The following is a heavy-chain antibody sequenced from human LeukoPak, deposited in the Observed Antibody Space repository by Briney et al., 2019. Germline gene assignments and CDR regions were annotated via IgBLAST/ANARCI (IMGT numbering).Heavy chain of an antibody. CDR3: AKGAWSDF. D-gene: IGHD1-1*01. CDR1: GLTFSNHA. Sequence: PGGSLRLSCGASGLTFSNHAVSWVRQAPGKGLEWVSSISSGGGSTYYADSVKGRFTISRDNSKNTLYLQMDSLRAADTAVYYCAKGAWSDFWGQGTLVTVSS. CDR2: ISSGGGST. V-gene: IGHV3-23*01. J-gene: IGHJ4*02.